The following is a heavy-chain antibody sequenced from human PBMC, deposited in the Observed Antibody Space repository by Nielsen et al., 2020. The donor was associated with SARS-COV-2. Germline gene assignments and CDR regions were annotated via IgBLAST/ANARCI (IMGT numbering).Heavy chain of an antibody. J-gene: IGHJ2*01. CDR3: ARVAGKPPVSYSYFDL. CDR1: GFMVSDSY. Sequence: GGSLRLSCAASGFMVSDSYMSWIRQAPGKGLEWVAQMSGSSSYIHYADSVKGRYTISKDSAKNSLYLQMNSLRAEDTAVYYCARVAGKPPVSYSYFDLWGRGTLVTVSS. D-gene: IGHD6-19*01. V-gene: IGHV3-11*05. CDR2: MSGSSSYI.